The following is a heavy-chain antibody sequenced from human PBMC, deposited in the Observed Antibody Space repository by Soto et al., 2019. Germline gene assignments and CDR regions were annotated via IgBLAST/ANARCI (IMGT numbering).Heavy chain of an antibody. J-gene: IGHJ5*02. Sequence: QVQLVQSGAEVKKPGSSVKVSCKASGGTFSSYTISWVRQAPGQGLEWMGRIIPILGIANYAQKFQGRGTITADKSTSTAYMELSSLRSEDTAVYYCARDRESSESSSSWYVRTGWFDPWGQGTLVTVSS. CDR3: ARDRESSESSSSWYVRTGWFDP. CDR2: IIPILGIA. D-gene: IGHD6-13*01. V-gene: IGHV1-69*08. CDR1: GGTFSSYT.